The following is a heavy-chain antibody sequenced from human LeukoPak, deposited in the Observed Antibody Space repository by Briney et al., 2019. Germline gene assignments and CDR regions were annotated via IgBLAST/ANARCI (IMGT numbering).Heavy chain of an antibody. CDR3: ARRTGDGYMDV. CDR1: GFTFSSYS. D-gene: IGHD7-27*01. J-gene: IGHJ6*03. Sequence: PGGSLRLSCAASGFTFSSYSMNWVRQAPGKGLEWVSYISSSSSTIYYADSVKGRFTISRDNAKNSLYLQMNSLRAEDTAVYYCARRTGDGYMDVWGKGTTVTVSS. CDR2: ISSSSSTI. V-gene: IGHV3-48*04.